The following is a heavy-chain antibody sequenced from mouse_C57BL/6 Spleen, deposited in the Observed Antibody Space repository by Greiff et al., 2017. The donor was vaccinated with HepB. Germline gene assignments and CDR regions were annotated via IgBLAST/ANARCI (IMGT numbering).Heavy chain of an antibody. V-gene: IGHV5-17*01. CDR1: GFTFSDYG. CDR2: ISSGSSTI. Sequence: DVMLVESGGGLVKPGGSLKLSCAASGFTFSDYGMHWVRQAPEKGLEWVAYISSGSSTIYYADTVKGRFTFSRDNANGTLFLQMTSLTTEDTAMYYCARDYANYAMDYWGQGTAGIVS. J-gene: IGHJ4*01. D-gene: IGHD1-1*02. CDR3: ARDYANYAMDY.